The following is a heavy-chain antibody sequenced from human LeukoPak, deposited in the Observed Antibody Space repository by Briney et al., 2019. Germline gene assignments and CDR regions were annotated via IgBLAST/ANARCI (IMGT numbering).Heavy chain of an antibody. CDR3: ARARAEWIQLWGFDY. Sequence: SETLSLTCAVYGGSFSGYYWSWIRQPPGKGLEWIGEINHSGSTNYNPSLKSRVTISVDTSKNQFSLKLSSVTAADTAVYYCARARAEWIQLWGFDYWGQGTLVTVSS. CDR1: GGSFSGYY. D-gene: IGHD5-18*01. CDR2: INHSGST. V-gene: IGHV4-34*01. J-gene: IGHJ4*02.